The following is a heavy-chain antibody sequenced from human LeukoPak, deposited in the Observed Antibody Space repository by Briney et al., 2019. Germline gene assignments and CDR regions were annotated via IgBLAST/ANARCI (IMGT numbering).Heavy chain of an antibody. CDR3: ARDQRCSGGSCYSDRFDY. CDR2: ISAYNGNT. CDR1: GYTFTSYG. Sequence: ASVKVSCKASGYTFTSYGISWVRQAPAQGLEWMGWISAYNGNTNYAQKLQGGVTMTTDTSTSTAYMELRSLRSDDTAVYYCARDQRCSGGSCYSDRFDYWGQGTLVTVSS. D-gene: IGHD2-15*01. V-gene: IGHV1-18*04. J-gene: IGHJ4*02.